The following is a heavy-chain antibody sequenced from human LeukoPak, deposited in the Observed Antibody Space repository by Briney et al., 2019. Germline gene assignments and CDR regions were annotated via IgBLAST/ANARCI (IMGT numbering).Heavy chain of an antibody. V-gene: IGHV1-18*01. Sequence: ASVTVSCKPSGYTFTSYGISWVRQAPGQGLEWMGWISAYNGNTNYAQKFQGRVTMTTDTSTSTAYMELRSLRSDDTAMYYCARDRGKWEHLRFFDYGGQGTLVTVSS. CDR1: GYTFTSYG. D-gene: IGHD1-26*01. CDR3: ARDRGKWEHLRFFDY. CDR2: ISAYNGNT. J-gene: IGHJ4*02.